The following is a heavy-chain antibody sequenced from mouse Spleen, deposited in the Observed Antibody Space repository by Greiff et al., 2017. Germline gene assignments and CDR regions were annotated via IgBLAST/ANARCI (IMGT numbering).Heavy chain of an antibody. D-gene: IGHD4-1*01. V-gene: IGHV2-5*01. CDR2: IWRGGST. Sequence: VQRVESGPGLVQPSQSLSITCTVSGFSLTSYGVHWVRQSPGKGLEWLGVIWRGGSTDYNAAFMSRLSITKDNSKSQVFFKMNSLQADDTAIYYCAKNDPGRYFDVWGAETTVTVSS. CDR3: AKNDPGRYFDV. J-gene: IGHJ1*01. CDR1: GFSLTSYG.